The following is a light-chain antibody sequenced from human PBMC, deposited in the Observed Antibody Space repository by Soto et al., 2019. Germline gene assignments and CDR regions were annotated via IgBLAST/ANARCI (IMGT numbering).Light chain of an antibody. CDR3: QHFVNSLTWT. CDR1: QSVSNNY. Sequence: EIVLTQSPGTLSLSPGERATLSCRASQSVSNNYLAWYQQKPGQAPRLLIYDTSARATGVPARFSGSRSGPEFTLTISRLEPEDFAVYYCQHFVNSLTWTFGQGTKVDIK. CDR2: DTS. J-gene: IGKJ1*01. V-gene: IGKV3-20*01.